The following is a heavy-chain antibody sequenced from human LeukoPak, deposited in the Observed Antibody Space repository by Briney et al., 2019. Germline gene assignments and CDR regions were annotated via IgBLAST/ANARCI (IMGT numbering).Heavy chain of an antibody. V-gene: IGHV3-53*01. Sequence: GGSLRLSCAASGFTVSSNYMSWVRQAPGKGLEWVSVIYSGGSTYYADSVKGRFTISRDNAKNSLSLQIHSLRVEDTAVYYCAREGRPFSTSSPLDYWGQGTLVTVSS. J-gene: IGHJ4*02. CDR1: GFTVSSNY. CDR2: IYSGGST. CDR3: AREGRPFSTSSPLDY. D-gene: IGHD6-6*01.